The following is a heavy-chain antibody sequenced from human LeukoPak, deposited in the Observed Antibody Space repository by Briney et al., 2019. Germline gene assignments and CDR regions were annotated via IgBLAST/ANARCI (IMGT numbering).Heavy chain of an antibody. J-gene: IGHJ4*02. CDR3: AKPATYYYDSSGSRAADY. CDR1: GFTFNNYA. Sequence: PGGSLRLSCAASGFTFNNYAMSWVRQAPGKGLEWVSAISGSGGSTYYADSVKGRFTISRDNSKNTLYLQMNSLRAEDTAVYYCAKPATYYYDSSGSRAADYWGQGTLVTVSS. CDR2: ISGSGGST. D-gene: IGHD3-22*01. V-gene: IGHV3-23*01.